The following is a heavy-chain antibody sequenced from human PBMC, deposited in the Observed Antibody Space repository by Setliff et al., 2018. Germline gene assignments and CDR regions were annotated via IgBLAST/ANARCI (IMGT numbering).Heavy chain of an antibody. Sequence: ASVKVSCKASGYTFTSYGISWVRQAPGQGLEWMGWISAYNGNTNYAQKLQGRVTMTTDTSTSTAYMELRSPRSDDTAVYYCARYITGTTPADYWGQGTLVTVSS. J-gene: IGHJ4*02. V-gene: IGHV1-18*01. CDR1: GYTFTSYG. CDR2: ISAYNGNT. CDR3: ARYITGTTPADY. D-gene: IGHD1-7*01.